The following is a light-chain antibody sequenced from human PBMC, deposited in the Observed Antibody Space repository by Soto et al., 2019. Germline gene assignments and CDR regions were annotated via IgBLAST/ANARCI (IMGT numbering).Light chain of an antibody. V-gene: IGKV1-27*01. CDR3: QKYNSAPWT. Sequence: DIQMTQSPSSLSASVGDRVTITCRASQGISNYLAWYQQKPGKVPKVLIYAASTLQSGVPSRFSGSGSGTDFALTIRCLQPEDVATYSCQKYNSAPWTFGQGTKVEIK. CDR2: AAS. CDR1: QGISNY. J-gene: IGKJ1*01.